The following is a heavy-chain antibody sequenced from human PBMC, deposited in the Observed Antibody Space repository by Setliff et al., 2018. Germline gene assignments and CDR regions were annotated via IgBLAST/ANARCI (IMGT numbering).Heavy chain of an antibody. J-gene: IGHJ6*02. D-gene: IGHD6-13*01. CDR1: GGSISSSGYY. CDR2: IYYSGST. V-gene: IGHV4-39*01. CDR3: ARAAGYSSSWYHYYYGMDV. Sequence: SETLSLTCTVSGGSISSSGYYWGWIRQPPGKGLEWIGSIYYSGSTYYNPSLKSRVTISVDTSKNQFSLKLSSVTAADTAVYYCARAAGYSSSWYHYYYGMDVWGQGTTVTVSS.